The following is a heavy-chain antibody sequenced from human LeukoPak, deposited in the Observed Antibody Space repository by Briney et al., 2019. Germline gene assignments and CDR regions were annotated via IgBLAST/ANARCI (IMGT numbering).Heavy chain of an antibody. D-gene: IGHD6-19*01. CDR1: GYTFTAFL. J-gene: IGHJ5*02. Sequence: ASVKVSCKASGYTFTAFLMHWVRQAPGQGLEWMGWINPNSGGTNYAQKFQGRVTMTRDTSISTAYMELSRLRSDDTAVYYCARDLVAGTGNWFDPWGQGTLVTVSS. V-gene: IGHV1-2*02. CDR3: ARDLVAGTGNWFDP. CDR2: INPNSGGT.